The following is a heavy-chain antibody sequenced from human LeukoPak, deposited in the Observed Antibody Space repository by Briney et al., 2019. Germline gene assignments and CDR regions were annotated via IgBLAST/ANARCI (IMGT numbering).Heavy chain of an antibody. CDR2: SHSDGTVT. V-gene: IGHV3-74*01. D-gene: IGHD3-10*01. CDR1: GFTFSSFW. CDR3: ARGGEEASLDY. Sequence: GGSLRLSCAASGFTFSSFWMHWVRQAPGKGLMWVSRSHSDGTVTSYADSVRGRFTVSRDNAKNTLYLQMNSLRAEDTAVYYCARGGEEASLDYWGQGTLVTVSS. J-gene: IGHJ4*02.